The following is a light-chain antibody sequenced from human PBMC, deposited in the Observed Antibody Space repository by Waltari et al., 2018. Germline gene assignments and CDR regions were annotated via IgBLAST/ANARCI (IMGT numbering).Light chain of an antibody. J-gene: IGKJ5*01. CDR3: QQYNNWPT. CDR2: GAS. CDR1: QGGSSN. V-gene: IGKV3-15*01. Sequence: EIVMTQSPATLSVSPGERANRSCRASQGGSSNLAWYQHQPGQAPRRLIDGASTRATGSPARFSGSGSGTEFTLTISSMKSEYFAVYYCQQYNNWPTFGQGTRLEIK.